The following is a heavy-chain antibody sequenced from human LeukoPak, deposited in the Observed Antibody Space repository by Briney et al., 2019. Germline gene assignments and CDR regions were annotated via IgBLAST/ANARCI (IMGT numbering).Heavy chain of an antibody. CDR2: IYSGGST. CDR3: ARVGGYGDSPTDAFDI. V-gene: IGHV3-53*01. D-gene: IGHD4-17*01. J-gene: IGHJ3*02. Sequence: GGSLRLSCAASGFTVSSNYMSWVRQAPGKGLGWVSVIYSGGSTYYADSVKGRFTISRDNSKNTLYLQMNSLRAEDTAVYYCARVGGYGDSPTDAFDIWGQGTMVTVSS. CDR1: GFTVSSNY.